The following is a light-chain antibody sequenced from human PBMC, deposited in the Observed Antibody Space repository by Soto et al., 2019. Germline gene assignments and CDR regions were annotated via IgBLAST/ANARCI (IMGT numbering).Light chain of an antibody. Sequence: EIVMTQSPATLSVSPGERVTLSCRASQSVASSYLAWYQQKPDQAPSLLIYGISTRATDIPARFSGSGSGTEFTLTISSLQSEDFAVYYCQQYNNWPLTFGGGTKVDIK. CDR1: QSVASSY. CDR2: GIS. V-gene: IGKV3-15*01. J-gene: IGKJ4*01. CDR3: QQYNNWPLT.